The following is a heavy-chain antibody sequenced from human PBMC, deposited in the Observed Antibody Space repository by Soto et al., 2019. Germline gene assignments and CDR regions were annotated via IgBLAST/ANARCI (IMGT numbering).Heavy chain of an antibody. CDR3: TTDLGMIWFVKAVAPN. J-gene: IGHJ4*02. Sequence: PGGSRRRSWAASGFTFSNALMSWVGQAPGKGLEWVGRIKSKTDGGTTDYAAPVKGRFTISRDDSKNTLYLQMNSLKTEDTAVYYCTTDLGMIWFVKAVAPNWGQGTLVTVSS. CDR1: GFTFSNAL. D-gene: IGHD6-19*01. CDR2: IKSKTDGGTT. V-gene: IGHV3-15*01.